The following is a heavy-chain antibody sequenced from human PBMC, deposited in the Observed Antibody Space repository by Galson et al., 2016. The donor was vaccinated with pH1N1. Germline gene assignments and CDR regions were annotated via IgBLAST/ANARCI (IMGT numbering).Heavy chain of an antibody. V-gene: IGHV3-48*02. CDR1: GFTFSTYH. CDR3: ARGGRLPTRPLEGDDS. J-gene: IGHJ4*02. CDR2: ISASSLSI. D-gene: IGHD3-3*01. Sequence: SLRLSCAASGFTFSTYHMNWVRQAPGKGLEWLSYISASSLSIYYADSVKGRFTISRDNAKKSLYLQMNSLRDDDTAMYYCARGGRLPTRPLEGDDSWGQGTLVTVSS.